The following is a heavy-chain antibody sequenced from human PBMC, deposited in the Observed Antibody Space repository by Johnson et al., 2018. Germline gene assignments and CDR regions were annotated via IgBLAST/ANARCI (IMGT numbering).Heavy chain of an antibody. CDR2: INTDGNWT. D-gene: IGHD3-10*01. CDR1: GFTFSTYW. Sequence: EVQLVESGGGLVQXGGSXRLXCAASGFTFSTYWMHWVRQAPGKGLMWVSRINTDGNWTHYAASVKGRFTISRDNTKSTLYLQMNSLRAEDTAVYYCVRDSFIMPYYYGMDVWGQGTTVTVSS. CDR3: VRDSFIMPYYYGMDV. V-gene: IGHV3-74*01. J-gene: IGHJ6*02.